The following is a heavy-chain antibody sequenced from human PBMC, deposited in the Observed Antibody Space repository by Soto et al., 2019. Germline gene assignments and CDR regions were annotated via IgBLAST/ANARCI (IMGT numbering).Heavy chain of an antibody. CDR1: GYTFTSYG. D-gene: IGHD4-17*01. V-gene: IGHV1-18*01. J-gene: IGHJ6*03. Sequence: GASVKVSCKASGYTFTSYGISWVRQAPGQGLEWMGWISAYNGNTNYAQKLQGRVTMTTDTSTSTAYMELRSLRSDDTAVYYCATTPPPKPTTVTTQYYYYYMDVWGKGTTVTVS. CDR3: ATTPPPKPTTVTTQYYYYYMDV. CDR2: ISAYNGNT.